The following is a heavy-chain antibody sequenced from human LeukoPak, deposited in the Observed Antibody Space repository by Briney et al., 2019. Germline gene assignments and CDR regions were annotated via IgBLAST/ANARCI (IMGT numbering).Heavy chain of an antibody. CDR2: IRYDGSNK. CDR3: AKDSIPGAVAGPSEH. CDR1: GFTFSSYG. D-gene: IGHD6-19*01. V-gene: IGHV3-30*02. Sequence: GGSLRLSCAASGFTFSSYGMHWVRQAPGKGLEWVAFIRYDGSNKYYADSVKGRFTISRDNSKNTLYLQMNSLRAEDTAVYYCAKDSIPGAVAGPSEHWGQGTLVTVSS. J-gene: IGHJ1*01.